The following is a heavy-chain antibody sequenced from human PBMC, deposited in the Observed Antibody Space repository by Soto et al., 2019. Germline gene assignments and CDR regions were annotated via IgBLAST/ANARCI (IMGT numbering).Heavy chain of an antibody. CDR2: TSYDGLNT. D-gene: IGHD3-10*01. V-gene: IGHV3-30-3*02. J-gene: IGHJ4*02. CDR3: AKSSSGLRDYFDS. Sequence: GGSLRLSCAVSGFTLSTFAMHWVRQAPGKGLEWVATTSYDGLNTFYGESVRGRFSISRDTSKNTLFLQMNSLKTEDTAVYYCAKSSSGLRDYFDSWGRGTLVTVSS. CDR1: GFTLSTFA.